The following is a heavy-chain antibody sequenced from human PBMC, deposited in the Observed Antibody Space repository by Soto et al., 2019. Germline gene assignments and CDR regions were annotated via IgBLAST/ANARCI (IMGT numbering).Heavy chain of an antibody. CDR2: IYYSGST. Sequence: SETLSLTCTVSGGSISSYYWSWIRQPPGKGLEWIGYIYYSGSTNYDPSLKSRVTISVDTSKNQFSLKLSSVTAADTAVYYCARDHSSSSRVGYYYYGMDVWGQGTTVTVSS. V-gene: IGHV4-59*01. CDR3: ARDHSSSSRVGYYYYGMDV. J-gene: IGHJ6*02. D-gene: IGHD6-6*01. CDR1: GGSISSYY.